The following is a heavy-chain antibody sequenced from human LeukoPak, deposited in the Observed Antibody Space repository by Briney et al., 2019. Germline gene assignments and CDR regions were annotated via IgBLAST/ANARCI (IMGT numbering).Heavy chain of an antibody. V-gene: IGHV4-31*03. J-gene: IGHJ4*02. CDR2: IYYSGST. CDR1: GGSISSGGYY. CDR3: ARVVAFYFDSSGYHFDY. D-gene: IGHD3-22*01. Sequence: SQTLSLTCTVSGGSISSGGYYWSWLRQHPGKGLEWIGYIYYSGSTYYNPSLKSRVTISVDTSKNQFSLKLSSVTAADTAVYYCARVVAFYFDSSGYHFDYWGQGTLVTVSS.